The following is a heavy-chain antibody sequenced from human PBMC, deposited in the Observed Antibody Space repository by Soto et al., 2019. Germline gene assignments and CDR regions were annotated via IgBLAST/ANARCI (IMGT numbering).Heavy chain of an antibody. D-gene: IGHD6-6*01. CDR2: MNPNSGNT. V-gene: IGHV1-8*03. J-gene: IGHJ6*02. Sequence: RQDKGKGLEWMGWMNPNSGNTGYAQKFQGRVTITRNTSISTAYMELSSLRSEDTAVYYCARGQSSSPYFGMDVWGQGTTVTVSS. CDR3: ARGQSSSPYFGMDV.